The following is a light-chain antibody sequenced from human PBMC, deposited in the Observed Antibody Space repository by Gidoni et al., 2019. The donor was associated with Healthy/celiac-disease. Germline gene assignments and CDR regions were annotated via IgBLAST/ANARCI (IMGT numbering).Light chain of an antibody. V-gene: IGKV3-11*01. J-gene: IGKJ4*01. CDR3: QQRSNWPATLT. CDR1: QSVSSY. Sequence: EILLPQSPATLSLSPGERATLPCTASQSVSSYLAWYQQKPGQAPRLLIYDASNRATGIPARCSGSGSGTDFTLTISRLEPEDFAVYYCQQRSNWPATLTFGGGTKVEIK. CDR2: DAS.